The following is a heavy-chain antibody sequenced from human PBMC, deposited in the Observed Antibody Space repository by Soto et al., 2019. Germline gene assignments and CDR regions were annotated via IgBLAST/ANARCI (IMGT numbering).Heavy chain of an antibody. CDR1: GFTFSSYS. D-gene: IGHD3-10*01. J-gene: IGHJ4*02. V-gene: IGHV3-21*01. CDR2: ISSSSSYK. Sequence: EVQLVESGGGLVKPGGSLRLSCAASGFTFSSYSMNWLRQAPGKGLEWVSFISSSSSYKNYGDSVKGRFTISRDNAKNSLYLQMNSLRAEDTAVYYCAKGVGDYYGSGSYFDYWGQGTLVTVSS. CDR3: AKGVGDYYGSGSYFDY.